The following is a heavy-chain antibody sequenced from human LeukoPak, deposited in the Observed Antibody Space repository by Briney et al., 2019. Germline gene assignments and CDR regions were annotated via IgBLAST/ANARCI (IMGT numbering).Heavy chain of an antibody. J-gene: IGHJ4*02. CDR3: ATGSSCWSY. Sequence: AESLMISCKASGCSFISYWISWLRQVPGKGLEGLGRIDPRDYSSNYNPSFQTHVSISSDKSIAVGLLQWSSLRTADTASYCCATGSSCWSYWGQGALVTVSS. CDR1: GCSFISYW. V-gene: IGHV5-10-1*01. D-gene: IGHD6-19*01. CDR2: IDPRDYSS.